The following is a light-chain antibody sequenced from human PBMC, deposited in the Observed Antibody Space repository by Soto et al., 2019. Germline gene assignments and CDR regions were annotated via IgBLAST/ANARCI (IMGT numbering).Light chain of an antibody. CDR1: SADIGFYDY. CDR2: GVT. Sequence: QSALTQPASVSGSPGQSITISCTGTSADIGFYDYVSWYQQYPGKAPNLLIYGVTYRPSGISYRFSGSKSGSTASLTISGLRDEDDADYYCSSYSTSFFYVFGTGTKPPS. V-gene: IGLV2-14*01. J-gene: IGLJ1*01. CDR3: SSYSTSFFYV.